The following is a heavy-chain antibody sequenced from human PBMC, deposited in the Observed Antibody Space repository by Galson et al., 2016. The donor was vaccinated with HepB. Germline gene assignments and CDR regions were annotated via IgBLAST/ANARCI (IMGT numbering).Heavy chain of an antibody. J-gene: IGHJ2*01. V-gene: IGHV1-69*04. CDR2: FIPMPEVQ. Sequence: SVKVSCKASGGTFSNSVFSWVRQAPGQGLEWMGRFIPMPEVQNYAPKFQDRVSITADKSTSTVFMELRRLRSQDTAVYYCVGGDGTSGWYFDLWGRGTRVTVSS. CDR3: VGGDGTSGWYFDL. CDR1: GGTFSNSV. D-gene: IGHD5-24*01.